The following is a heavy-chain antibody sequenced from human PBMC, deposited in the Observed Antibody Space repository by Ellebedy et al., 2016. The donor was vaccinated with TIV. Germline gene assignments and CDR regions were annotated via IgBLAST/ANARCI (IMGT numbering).Heavy chain of an antibody. D-gene: IGHD3-22*01. CDR1: GFTFSSYS. CDR2: ISSSSSTI. J-gene: IGHJ3*02. CDR3: ARDRVFGITTIVDAFDI. Sequence: GGSLRLXCAASGFTFSSYSMNWVRQAPGKGLEWVSYISSSSSTIYCADSVKGRFTISRDNAKNSLYLQMNSLRDEDTAVYYCARDRVFGITTIVDAFDIWGQGTMVTVSS. V-gene: IGHV3-48*02.